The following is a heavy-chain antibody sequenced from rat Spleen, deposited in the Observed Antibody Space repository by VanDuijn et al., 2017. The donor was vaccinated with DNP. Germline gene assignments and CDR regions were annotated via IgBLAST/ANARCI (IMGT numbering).Heavy chain of an antibody. CDR3: ARWTRYFDY. CDR1: GYSITSNY. Sequence: EVQLPESGSGLVKPSQSLSLTCSVTGYSITSNYWGWIRKFPGNKMEYIGHISYSGSTNYNPSLRSRISITRDTSKNHFFLHLNSVTTEDTATYYCARWTRYFDYWGQGVMVTVSS. V-gene: IGHV3-1*01. CDR2: ISYSGST. J-gene: IGHJ2*01. D-gene: IGHD1-7*01.